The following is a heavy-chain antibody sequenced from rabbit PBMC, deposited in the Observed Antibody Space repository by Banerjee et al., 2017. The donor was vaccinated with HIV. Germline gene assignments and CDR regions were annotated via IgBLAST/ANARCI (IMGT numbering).Heavy chain of an antibody. CDR1: GFTLSTYW. Sequence: QSLEESGGDLVKPGASLTLTCTASGFTLSTYWMCWARQAPGKGPEWVACIYTGDGNTYYASWAKGRFTISKTSSTTVTLQMTSLTAADTATYFCARDLAGVIGWNFNLWGPGTLVTVS. CDR3: ARDLAGVIGWNFNL. D-gene: IGHD4-1*01. V-gene: IGHV1S40*01. CDR2: IYTGDGNT. J-gene: IGHJ4*01.